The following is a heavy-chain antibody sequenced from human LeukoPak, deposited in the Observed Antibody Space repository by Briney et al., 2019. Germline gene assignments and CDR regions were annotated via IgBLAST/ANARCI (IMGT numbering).Heavy chain of an antibody. V-gene: IGHV3-21*01. Sequence: AGSLRLSCAASGFTFSSYSMNWVRQGPGPGLEWVSSSSSSSYIYYADSLNGRFTISRDNAKNSLYLQMNRLGAEDTAVYYCAIYAGHYYGSESYYSDYWGRGTLVTVSS. D-gene: IGHD3-10*01. J-gene: IGHJ4*02. CDR1: GFTFSSYS. CDR3: AIYAGHYYGSESYYSDY. CDR2: SSSSSYI.